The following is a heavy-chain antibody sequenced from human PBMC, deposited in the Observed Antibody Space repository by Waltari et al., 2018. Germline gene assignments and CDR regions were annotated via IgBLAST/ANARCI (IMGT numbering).Heavy chain of an antibody. Sequence: QLQLQESGSGLVKPSQTLSLTCAVSGGSISSGGYSWSWIRQPPGKGLGVIGYIDHSVSTYYNPSLKSRGTRSVDRSKNQFSLKLSAVTAADTAVYYCARGYYDSSGYLFDYWGQGTLVTVSS. CDR3: ARGYYDSSGYLFDY. D-gene: IGHD3-22*01. CDR2: IDHSVST. V-gene: IGHV4-30-2*01. J-gene: IGHJ4*02. CDR1: GGSISSGGYS.